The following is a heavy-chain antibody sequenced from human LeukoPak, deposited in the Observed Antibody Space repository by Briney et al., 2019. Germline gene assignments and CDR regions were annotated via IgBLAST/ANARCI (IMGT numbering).Heavy chain of an antibody. Sequence: GASVKVSCKASGGTFSSYAISWVRQAPGQGLEWMGGIIPIFGTANYAQKFQGRVTITADKSTSTAYMELSSLRSEDTAVYYCASHCSSTSCYVGEDYYYYMDVWGKGTTVTVSS. V-gene: IGHV1-69*06. J-gene: IGHJ6*03. D-gene: IGHD2-2*01. CDR3: ASHCSSTSCYVGEDYYYYMDV. CDR2: IIPIFGTA. CDR1: GGTFSSYA.